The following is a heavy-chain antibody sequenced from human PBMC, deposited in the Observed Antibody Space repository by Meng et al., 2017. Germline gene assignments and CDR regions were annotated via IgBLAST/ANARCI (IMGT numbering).Heavy chain of an antibody. Sequence: SSSSYYWGWIRQPPGKGLEWVSVISGSGGSTYYADSVKGRFTIPRDNSKNTLYPQMNSLGAEDTAVYYCAKDWDSSGYPDYWGQGTLVTVSS. CDR1: SSSSYY. V-gene: IGHV3-23*01. CDR3: AKDWDSSGYPDY. CDR2: ISGSGGST. J-gene: IGHJ4*02. D-gene: IGHD3-22*01.